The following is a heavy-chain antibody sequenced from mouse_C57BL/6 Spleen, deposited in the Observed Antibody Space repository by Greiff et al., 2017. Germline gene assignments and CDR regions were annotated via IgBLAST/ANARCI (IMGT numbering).Heavy chain of an antibody. J-gene: IGHJ2*01. V-gene: IGHV3-6*01. CDR1: GYSITSGYY. Sequence: EVQVAESGPGLVKPSQSLSLTCSVTGYSITSGYYWNWIRQFPGNKLEWMGYISYDSSNYYAPSLKNRIFITRNTAKKHFFLKLNSVTTEDTATYYCARGYSYDLDYWGQGTTLTVSS. CDR2: ISYDSSN. CDR3: ARGYSYDLDY. D-gene: IGHD2-3*01.